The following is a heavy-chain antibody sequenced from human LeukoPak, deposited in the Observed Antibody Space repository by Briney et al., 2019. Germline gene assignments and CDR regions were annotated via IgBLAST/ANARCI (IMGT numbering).Heavy chain of an antibody. V-gene: IGHV3-48*02. CDR3: ARDGLHTAHFDY. Sequence: GGSLRLSCAASGFTFSSYTMNWVRQAPGKGLQWVSTVSASSDIHYSDSVKGRFTISRDNARNSLYLQMNSLRDEDTAVYYCARDGLHTAHFDYWGQGTLVTVSS. J-gene: IGHJ4*02. D-gene: IGHD5-18*01. CDR1: GFTFSSYT. CDR2: VSASSDI.